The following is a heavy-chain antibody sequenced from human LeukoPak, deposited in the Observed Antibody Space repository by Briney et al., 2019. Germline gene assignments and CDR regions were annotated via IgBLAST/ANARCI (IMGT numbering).Heavy chain of an antibody. D-gene: IGHD2-8*02. CDR1: GFTFSSYS. CDR2: ISSSSSTI. V-gene: IGHV3-48*01. Sequence: GGSLRLSCAASGFTFSSYSMNWVRQAPGKGLEWVSYISSSSSTIYCADSVKGRFTISRDNSKSTLSLQMNSLRAEDTAIYYCATYRQVLLPFESWGQGTLVTVSS. J-gene: IGHJ5*01. CDR3: ATYRQVLLPFES.